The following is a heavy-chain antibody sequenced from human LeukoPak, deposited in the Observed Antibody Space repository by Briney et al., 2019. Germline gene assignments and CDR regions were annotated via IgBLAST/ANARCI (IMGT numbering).Heavy chain of an antibody. D-gene: IGHD4-17*01. CDR1: GGSISTYY. Sequence: LSLTCTISGGSISTYYWSWIRQAPGKGLEWVAVISYDGSNKYYADSVKGRFTISRDNSKNALYLQMNSLRAEDTAVYYCASRYGDYYAFDIWGQGTMVTVSS. V-gene: IGHV3-30-3*01. CDR3: ASRYGDYYAFDI. CDR2: ISYDGSNK. J-gene: IGHJ3*02.